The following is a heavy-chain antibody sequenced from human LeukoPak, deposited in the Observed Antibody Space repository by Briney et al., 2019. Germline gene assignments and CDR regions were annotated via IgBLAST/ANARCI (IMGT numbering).Heavy chain of an antibody. J-gene: IGHJ4*02. CDR1: GYTFTGYY. CDR2: INPNSGGT. CDR3: ARGQQLDDFEN. V-gene: IGHV1-2*06. D-gene: IGHD6-13*01. Sequence: ASVKVSCKASGYTFTGYYMHWVRQVPGQGLGWMGRINPNSGGTNYAQKFQGRVTMTRDTSINTGYMELSRLRSDDTAVYYCARGQQLDDFENWGQGTLVTVSS.